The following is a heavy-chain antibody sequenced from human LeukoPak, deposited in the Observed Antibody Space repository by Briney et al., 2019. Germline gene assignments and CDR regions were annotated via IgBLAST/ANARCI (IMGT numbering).Heavy chain of an antibody. J-gene: IGHJ6*02. Sequence: GGSLRLSCAASGFTFSSYAMSWVRQAPGKGLEWVSAISGSGGSTYYADSVKGRFTISRDNSKNTLYLQMNSPRAEDTAVYYCAKYPYYDILTGPKMDVWGQGTTVTVSS. CDR2: ISGSGGST. CDR3: AKYPYYDILTGPKMDV. D-gene: IGHD3-9*01. V-gene: IGHV3-23*01. CDR1: GFTFSSYA.